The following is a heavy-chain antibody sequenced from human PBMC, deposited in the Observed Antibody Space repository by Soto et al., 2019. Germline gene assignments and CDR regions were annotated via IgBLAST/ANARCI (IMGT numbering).Heavy chain of an antibody. CDR2: INPNSGGT. V-gene: IGHV1-2*02. Sequence: ASVKVSCKASGYTFTGYYMHWVRQAPGQGLEWMGWINPNSGGTNYAQKFQGRVTMTRDTSISTAYMELSRLRSDDTAVYYCAGLPLAYGGNYYYYGMDVWGQGTTVTVSS. J-gene: IGHJ6*02. CDR3: AGLPLAYGGNYYYYGMDV. D-gene: IGHD4-17*01. CDR1: GYTFTGYY.